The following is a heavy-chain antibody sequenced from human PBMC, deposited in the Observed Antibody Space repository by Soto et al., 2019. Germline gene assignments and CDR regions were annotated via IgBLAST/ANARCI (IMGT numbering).Heavy chain of an antibody. V-gene: IGHV2-70*04. Sequence: SGPTLVNPTQTLTLTCTFSGFSLSTSGMRVSWIRQPPGKALEWLARIDWDDDKFYSTSLKTRLTISKDTSKNQVVLTMTNMEPVETATHYCAGIVSEGSYSRGYQGPQFDSWCQGTPVPLP. CDR1: GFSLSTSGMR. CDR2: IDWDDDK. J-gene: IGHJ5*01. D-gene: IGHD3-22*01. CDR3: AGIVSEGSYSRGYQGPQFDS.